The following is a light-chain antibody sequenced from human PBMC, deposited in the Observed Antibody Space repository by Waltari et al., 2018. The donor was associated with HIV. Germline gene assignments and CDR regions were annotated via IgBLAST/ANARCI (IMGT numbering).Light chain of an antibody. J-gene: IGLJ2*01. CDR2: EGS. CDR3: CSYAGSFVV. V-gene: IGLV2-23*01. Sequence: QSALTQPASVSGSPGQSITISCTGTSSDVGIYNLVSWYQKYPGKAPKLMIYEGSKRPSGVSNRFSGSKCGNTASLTIAGLQTEDEADYYCCSYAGSFVVLGGGTKLTVL. CDR1: SSDVGIYNL.